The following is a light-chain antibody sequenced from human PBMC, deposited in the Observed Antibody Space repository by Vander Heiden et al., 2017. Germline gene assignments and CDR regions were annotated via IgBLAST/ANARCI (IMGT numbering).Light chain of an antibody. CDR1: HSISSY. CDR2: AAS. J-gene: IGKJ2*01. Sequence: DIQMTQSPSSLSASVGDRVTITCRASHSISSYLNWYQQKPGKAPKLLIYAASSLQSGVTSRFSGSGSGTDFTLTISSLQPEDFATYYCQQSDSTPSTFGQGTKLEIK. CDR3: QQSDSTPST. V-gene: IGKV1-39*01.